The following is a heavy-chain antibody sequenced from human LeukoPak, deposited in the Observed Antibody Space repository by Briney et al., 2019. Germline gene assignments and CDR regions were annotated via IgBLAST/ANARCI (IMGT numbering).Heavy chain of an antibody. J-gene: IGHJ6*02. D-gene: IGHD2-2*02. V-gene: IGHV4-34*01. CDR3: ASRSIAYCSGTSCYKAHYYYYGMDV. CDR1: GGSFSGYY. Sequence: SETLSLTCAVYGGSFSGYYWSWIRQPPGKGLEWIGEINHSGSTNYNPSLKSRVTISVDTSKNQFSLKLSSVTAADTAVYYCASRSIAYCSGTSCYKAHYYYYGMDVWGQGTTVTVSS. CDR2: INHSGST.